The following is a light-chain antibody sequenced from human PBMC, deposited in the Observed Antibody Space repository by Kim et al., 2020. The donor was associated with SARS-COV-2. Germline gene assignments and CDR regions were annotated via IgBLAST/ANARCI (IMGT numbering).Light chain of an antibody. Sequence: ASVGDRVTITCRASQSISRYLNWYQQKPGEAPKLLIYATSSLQSGVPSRFGGSGSGTDFTLTISSLQPEDFATYYCQQSYSVPLTFGQGTKVDIK. V-gene: IGKV1-39*01. CDR3: QQSYSVPLT. CDR2: ATS. J-gene: IGKJ1*01. CDR1: QSISRY.